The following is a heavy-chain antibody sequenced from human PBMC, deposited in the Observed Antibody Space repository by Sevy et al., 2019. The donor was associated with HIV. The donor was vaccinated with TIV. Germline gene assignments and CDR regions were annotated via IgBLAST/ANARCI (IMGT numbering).Heavy chain of an antibody. Sequence: SETLSLTCSVSGDSLSSADYYWSWVRQPPGKGLEWIGYFFYSDNFYYNPSLKSRLTISVDTSKNQFSLKLTSVTAAGSAVYYFAPSQNVDTGPFHHWGQGTPVTVSS. D-gene: IGHD5-18*01. V-gene: IGHV4-30-4*01. CDR3: APSQNVDTGPFHH. J-gene: IGHJ1*01. CDR2: FFYSDNF. CDR1: GDSLSSADYY.